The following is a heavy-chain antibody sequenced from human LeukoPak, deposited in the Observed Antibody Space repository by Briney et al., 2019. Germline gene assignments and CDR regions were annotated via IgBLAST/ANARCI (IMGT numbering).Heavy chain of an antibody. D-gene: IGHD3-10*01. CDR1: GFTFDDYA. CDR3: AKAALWFGELLGYFGY. Sequence: GGSLRLSCAASGFTFDDYAMHWVRQAPGKGLEWVSGISWNSGSIGYADSVKGRFTISRDNAKNSLYLQMNSLRAEDTALYYCAKAALWFGELLGYFGYWGQGTLVTVSS. CDR2: ISWNSGSI. V-gene: IGHV3-9*01. J-gene: IGHJ4*02.